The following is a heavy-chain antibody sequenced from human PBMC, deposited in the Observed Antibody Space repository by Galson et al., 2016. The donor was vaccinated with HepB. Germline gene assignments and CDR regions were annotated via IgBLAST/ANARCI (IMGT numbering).Heavy chain of an antibody. CDR3: GRGDAFDI. D-gene: IGHD3-16*01. V-gene: IGHV3-21*01. CDR2: IDGSNDHI. J-gene: IGHJ3*02. CDR1: GLSFSPYA. Sequence: SLRLSCAASGLSFSPYAVSWVRQAPGKGLEWVSSIDGSNDHIHYEDSVKGRFTMSRDDAKNLLYLQMNSLRAEDKAVYYCGRGDAFDIWGQGTVVTVSA.